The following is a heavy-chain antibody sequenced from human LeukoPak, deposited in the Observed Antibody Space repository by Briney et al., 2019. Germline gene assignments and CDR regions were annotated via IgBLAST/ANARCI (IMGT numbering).Heavy chain of an antibody. V-gene: IGHV3-66*01. CDR1: GFTVSSNY. Sequence: GGSLRLSCAASGFTVSSNYMSWVRQAPGKGLEWVSVIYSGGSTYYADSVKGRFTISRDNSKNTLYLQMNSLRAEDTAVYYCASGKPPPDTIFGAGAFDIWGQGTMVTVSS. J-gene: IGHJ3*02. CDR3: ASGKPPPDTIFGAGAFDI. CDR2: IYSGGST. D-gene: IGHD3-3*01.